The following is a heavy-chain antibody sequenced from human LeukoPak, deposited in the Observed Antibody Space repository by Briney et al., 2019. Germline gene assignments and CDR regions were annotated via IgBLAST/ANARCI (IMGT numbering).Heavy chain of an antibody. D-gene: IGHD2-2*01. Sequence: GGSLRLSCAASGFTFSDYYMSWIRQAPGKGLEWVSYISSSGSTIYYADSVKGRFTISRDNAKNSLYLQMNSLRAEDTAVYYCAKVVPAAENLSDYWGQGTLVTVSS. V-gene: IGHV3-11*01. CDR1: GFTFSDYY. J-gene: IGHJ4*02. CDR2: ISSSGSTI. CDR3: AKVVPAAENLSDY.